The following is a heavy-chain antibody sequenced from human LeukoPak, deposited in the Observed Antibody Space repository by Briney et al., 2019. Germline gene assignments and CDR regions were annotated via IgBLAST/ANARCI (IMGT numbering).Heavy chain of an antibody. CDR1: DESFSGYY. Sequence: PSETLSLTCAVSDESFSGYYRNWIRQPPGRGLEWIGEINYSGSTQYHPSLKSRVSMSVDKSKKQVSLKLSSVTVADTAVYYCAREGRGGHNFDYWGQGTLAIVSS. V-gene: IGHV4-34*01. D-gene: IGHD2-15*01. CDR2: INYSGST. J-gene: IGHJ4*02. CDR3: AREGRGGHNFDY.